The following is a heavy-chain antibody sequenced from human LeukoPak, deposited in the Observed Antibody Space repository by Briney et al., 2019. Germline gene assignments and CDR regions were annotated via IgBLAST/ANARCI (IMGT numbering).Heavy chain of an antibody. J-gene: IGHJ4*02. Sequence: GGSLRLSCAAFGFTFSSYAMHWVRQAPGKGLEWVAVISYDGSNKYYADSVKGRFTISRDNAKKTLHLQMNSLRAEDTAVYYCAREGNYYVSWGQGTLVTVSS. V-gene: IGHV3-30-3*01. CDR1: GFTFSSYA. CDR2: ISYDGSNK. CDR3: AREGNYYVS.